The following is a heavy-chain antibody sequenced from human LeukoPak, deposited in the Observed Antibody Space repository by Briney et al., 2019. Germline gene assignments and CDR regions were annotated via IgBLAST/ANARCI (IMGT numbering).Heavy chain of an antibody. CDR1: GGSFSGYY. V-gene: IGHV4-34*01. D-gene: IGHD2-15*01. Sequence: SETLSLTCAVYGGSFSGYYWSWIRQPPGKGLAWIGSIYYSGSTYYNPSLKSRVTISVDTSKNQFFLKLSSVTAADTAVYYCAREHCSGGSCYSIYYYYYMDVWGKGTTVTVSS. J-gene: IGHJ6*03. CDR3: AREHCSGGSCYSIYYYYYMDV. CDR2: IYYSGST.